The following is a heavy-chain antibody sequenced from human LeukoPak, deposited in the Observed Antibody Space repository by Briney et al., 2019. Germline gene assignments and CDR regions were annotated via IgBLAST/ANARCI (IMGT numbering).Heavy chain of an antibody. CDR1: GYSFTSYW. CDR2: IYPGDSDT. Sequence: ESLKISCKGSGYSFTSYWIGWVRQMPGKGLEWMGIIYPGDSDTRYSPSFQGQVTISADKSISTAYLQWSSLKASDTAMYYCARQASLFYYGSGSSPSYIDYWGQGTLVTVSS. D-gene: IGHD3-10*01. V-gene: IGHV5-51*01. J-gene: IGHJ4*02. CDR3: ARQASLFYYGSGSSPSYIDY.